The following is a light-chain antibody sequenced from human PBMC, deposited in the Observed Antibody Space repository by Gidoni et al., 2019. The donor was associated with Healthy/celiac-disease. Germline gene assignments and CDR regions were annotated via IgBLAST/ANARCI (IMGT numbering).Light chain of an antibody. Sequence: DIQMTQSPSSLSASVGDRVTITCRASQSISSYLNWYQQKPGKAPKLLIYAASSLQSGGPSRFSGSGAATDFTLTISSLQPEDFATYYCQQSYSTPVTFGPGTKVDIK. V-gene: IGKV1-39*01. CDR3: QQSYSTPVT. J-gene: IGKJ3*01. CDR1: QSISSY. CDR2: AAS.